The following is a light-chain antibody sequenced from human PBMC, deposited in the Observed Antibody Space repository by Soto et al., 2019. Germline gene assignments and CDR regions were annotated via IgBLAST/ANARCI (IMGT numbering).Light chain of an antibody. CDR2: GAS. CDR3: QQYAASPRT. V-gene: IGKV3-20*01. J-gene: IGKJ1*01. CDR1: QSVSSN. Sequence: EIVMTESPATLSVSPRERATLSCRASQSVSSNLAWYQQKPGQAPRLLIYGASSRATGIPDRFSGGGSATDFNLTISRLEPEDFAVYYCQQYAASPRTFGQGTKVDIK.